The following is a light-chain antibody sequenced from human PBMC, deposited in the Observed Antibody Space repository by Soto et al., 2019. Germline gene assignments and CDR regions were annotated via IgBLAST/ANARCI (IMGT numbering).Light chain of an antibody. J-gene: IGKJ4*01. CDR1: QSISSY. CDR2: AAS. CDR3: QKSYGTPLT. Sequence: DIQMTQSPSSLSASVGDRVTITCRASQSISSYLNWYQQKPGKAPKLLIYAASSLQSGVPSRFSGSGSGTDFTLTIIRLQREDIATYDGQKSYGTPLTFGGGTKVEIK. V-gene: IGKV1-39*01.